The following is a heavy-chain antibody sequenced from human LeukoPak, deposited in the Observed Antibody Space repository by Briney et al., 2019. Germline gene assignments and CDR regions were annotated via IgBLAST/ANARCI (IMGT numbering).Heavy chain of an antibody. CDR2: ISWNSGSI. Sequence: GGSLRLSCAASGFTFDDYAMHWVRQAPGKGLEWVSGISWNSGSIGYADSVKGRFTISRDNAKNSLYLQMNSLRAEDMALYYCAKGSHYDILTPYYMDVWGKGTTVTVSS. CDR3: AKGSHYDILTPYYMDV. J-gene: IGHJ6*03. V-gene: IGHV3-9*03. CDR1: GFTFDDYA. D-gene: IGHD3-9*01.